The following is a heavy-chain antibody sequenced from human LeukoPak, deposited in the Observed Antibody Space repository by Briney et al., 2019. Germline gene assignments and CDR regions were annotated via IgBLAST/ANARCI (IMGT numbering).Heavy chain of an antibody. CDR2: INLDGSEK. J-gene: IGHJ4*02. V-gene: IGHV3-7*04. Sequence: GGSLRLSCAVSGFTFNSYWMSWVRQAPGKGLEWVANINLDGSEKYYVDSVRGRFTISRDNAKNSLYLQIHSLRAEDTAVFYCARGRTMVGFWGQGTLVIVSS. D-gene: IGHD4/OR15-4a*01. CDR3: ARGRTMVGF. CDR1: GFTFNSYW.